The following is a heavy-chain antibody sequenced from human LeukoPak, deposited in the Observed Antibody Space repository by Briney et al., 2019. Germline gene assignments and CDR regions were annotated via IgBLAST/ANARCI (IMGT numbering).Heavy chain of an antibody. Sequence: GESLKISCKGSGYSFTSYWIGWVRQMPGKGLEWMGIIYPGDSDTRYSPSFQGQVTISTDKSISTAYLQWSSLKASDTAMYYCARFGDDFWSGEPRDYYYYYMDVWGKGTTVTVSS. V-gene: IGHV5-51*01. CDR1: GYSFTSYW. D-gene: IGHD3-3*01. CDR2: IYPGDSDT. CDR3: ARFGDDFWSGEPRDYYYYYMDV. J-gene: IGHJ6*03.